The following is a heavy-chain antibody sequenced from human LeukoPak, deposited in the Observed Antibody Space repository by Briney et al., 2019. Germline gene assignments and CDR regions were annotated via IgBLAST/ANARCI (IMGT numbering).Heavy chain of an antibody. Sequence: ASVKVSCKASGYTFTGYYMNWVRQAPGQGPEWMGWINPNSGRTNYAHNFQGRVTLTRDPSISTAYMELTGLTSNDTAVYYCAKVPYDILTGYRWFDPWGQGTLVTVSS. D-gene: IGHD3-9*01. CDR3: AKVPYDILTGYRWFDP. J-gene: IGHJ5*02. CDR2: INPNSGRT. CDR1: GYTFTGYY. V-gene: IGHV1-2*02.